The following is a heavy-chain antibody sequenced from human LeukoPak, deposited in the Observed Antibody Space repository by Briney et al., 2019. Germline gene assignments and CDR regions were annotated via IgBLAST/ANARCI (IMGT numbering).Heavy chain of an antibody. CDR3: AREDYYGSGSPLDY. CDR2: IKEDGREK. D-gene: IGHD3-10*01. J-gene: IGHJ4*02. CDR1: GFTFSSYW. Sequence: PGGSLRRSCAASGFTFSSYWMSWVRQAPGKGLEWVVNIKEDGREKYYVDSVKGRFTISRDNAKNSLYLEMNSLRAEDTAVYYCAREDYYGSGSPLDYWGQGTLVTVSS. V-gene: IGHV3-7*01.